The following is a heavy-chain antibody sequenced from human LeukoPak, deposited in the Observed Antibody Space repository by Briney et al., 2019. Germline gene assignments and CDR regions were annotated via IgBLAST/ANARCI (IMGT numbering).Heavy chain of an antibody. CDR1: GFTFSSYA. Sequence: GGSLRLSCAASGFTFSSYAMGWVRQAPGKGLEWVSAITASGGNTYYADSVKGRFTISGDNSKNTLYLQVNSLRAEDTAVYYCAKGNGYSYGRYYFDYWGQGTLVTVSS. CDR3: AKGNGYSYGRYYFDY. CDR2: ITASGGNT. D-gene: IGHD5-18*01. J-gene: IGHJ4*02. V-gene: IGHV3-23*01.